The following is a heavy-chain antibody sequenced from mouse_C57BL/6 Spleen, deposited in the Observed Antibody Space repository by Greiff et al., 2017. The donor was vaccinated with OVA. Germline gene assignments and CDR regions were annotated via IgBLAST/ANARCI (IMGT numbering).Heavy chain of an antibody. CDR2: IYIGNGYT. Sequence: EVQGVESGAELVRPGSSVKMSCKTSGYTFTSYGINWVKQRPGQGLEWIGYIYIGNGYTEYNEKFKGKATLTSDTSSSTAYMQLSSLTSEDSAIYFCARYRLYGSSWHYFDYWGQGTTLTVSS. CDR1: GYTFTSYG. V-gene: IGHV1-58*01. J-gene: IGHJ2*01. D-gene: IGHD1-1*01. CDR3: ARYRLYGSSWHYFDY.